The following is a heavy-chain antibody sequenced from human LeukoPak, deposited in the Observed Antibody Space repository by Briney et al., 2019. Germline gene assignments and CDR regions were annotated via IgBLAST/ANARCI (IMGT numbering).Heavy chain of an antibody. CDR3: ARDGECSSTSCYLDYYYMDV. CDR2: IYTSGST. CDR1: GGPISSYY. D-gene: IGHD2-2*01. Sequence: SETLSLTCTVSGGPISSYYWSWIRQPAGKGLEWIGRIYTSGSTNYNPSLKSRVTMSVDTSKNQFSLKLSSVTAADTAVYYCARDGECSSTSCYLDYYYMDVWGKGTTVTVSS. J-gene: IGHJ6*03. V-gene: IGHV4-4*07.